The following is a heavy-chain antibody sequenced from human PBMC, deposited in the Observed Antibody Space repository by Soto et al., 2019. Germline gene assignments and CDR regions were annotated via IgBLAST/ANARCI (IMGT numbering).Heavy chain of an antibody. CDR1: GGSISSSSYY. CDR3: ASRSDGGSGSYDY. J-gene: IGHJ4*02. V-gene: IGHV4-39*01. CDR2: IYYSGST. D-gene: IGHD3-10*01. Sequence: KTSETLSLTCTVSGGSISSSSYYWGWIRQPPGKGLEWIGSIYYSGSTYYNPSLKSRVTISVDTSKNQFSLKLSSVTAADTAVYYCASRSDGGSGSYDYWGQGTLVTVSS.